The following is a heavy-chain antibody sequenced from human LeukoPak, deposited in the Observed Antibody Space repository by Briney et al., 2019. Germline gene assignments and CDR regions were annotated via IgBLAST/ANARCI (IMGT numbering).Heavy chain of an antibody. Sequence: EASVKVSCKASGYTFTTYGISWVRQAPGQGLEWMGWISGYNGNTNYAQKLQGRVTMTTGTSTSTAYMELRSLRSDDTAVYYCARDLGGGSHYFDYWGQGTLVTVSS. CDR1: GYTFTTYG. CDR2: ISGYNGNT. CDR3: ARDLGGGSHYFDY. D-gene: IGHD1-26*01. J-gene: IGHJ4*02. V-gene: IGHV1-18*01.